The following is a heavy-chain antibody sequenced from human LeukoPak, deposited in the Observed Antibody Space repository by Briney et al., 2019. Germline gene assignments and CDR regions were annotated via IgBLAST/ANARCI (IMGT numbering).Heavy chain of an antibody. J-gene: IGHJ5*02. CDR3: ARVKPVPTVSFDP. V-gene: IGHV1-8*01. D-gene: IGHD4-17*01. Sequence: ASVKVSCKPSGYTLSDYDINWVRQAPGQGLEYMGWINPNSLIPGYARKFRGRVTLTMDTSIRTAYMELSGLTYDDTAIYYCARVKPVPTVSFDPWGQGTLVTVSS. CDR2: INPNSLIP. CDR1: GYTLSDYD.